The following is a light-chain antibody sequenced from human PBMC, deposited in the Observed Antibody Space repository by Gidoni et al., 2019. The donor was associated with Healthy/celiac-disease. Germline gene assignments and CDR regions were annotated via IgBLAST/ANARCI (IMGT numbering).Light chain of an antibody. CDR1: QLVSSY. V-gene: IGKV3-11*01. CDR2: DAS. CDR3: QQRSNWPPIT. J-gene: IGKJ5*01. Sequence: IVSTQSPATLSFSPGERAPLSCRASQLVSSYLAWYQQKPGQTPRLLIYDASNRATGIPARFSGSGSGTDFTLTISSLEPEDFAVYYCQQRSNWPPITFGQGTRLEIK.